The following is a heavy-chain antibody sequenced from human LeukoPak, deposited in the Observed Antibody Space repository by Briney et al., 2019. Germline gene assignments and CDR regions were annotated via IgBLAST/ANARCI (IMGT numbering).Heavy chain of an antibody. CDR1: GFTFRTYAM. CDR2: IYHSGST. Sequence: GSLRLSCAASGFTFRTYAMNWVRQPPGKGLEWIGEIYHSGSTNYNPSLKSRVTISVDKSKNQFSLKLSSVTAADTAVYYCARDGGNSGAFDIWGQGTMVTVSS. CDR3: ARDGGNSGAFDI. J-gene: IGHJ3*02. V-gene: IGHV4-4*02. D-gene: IGHD4-23*01.